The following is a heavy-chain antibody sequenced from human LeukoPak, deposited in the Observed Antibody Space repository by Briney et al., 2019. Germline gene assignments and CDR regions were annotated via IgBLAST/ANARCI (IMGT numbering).Heavy chain of an antibody. D-gene: IGHD3-10*01. CDR1: GGSISSYY. Sequence: SETLSLTCTVSGGSISSYYWSWIRQPPGKGLEWIGYIYYSGSTNYNPSLKSRVTISVDTSKNQFSLKLSSVTAADTAVYYCARDSGQGYYGSGRQKTYYYYGMDVWGQGTTVTVSS. V-gene: IGHV4-59*01. J-gene: IGHJ6*02. CDR2: IYYSGST. CDR3: ARDSGQGYYGSGRQKTYYYYGMDV.